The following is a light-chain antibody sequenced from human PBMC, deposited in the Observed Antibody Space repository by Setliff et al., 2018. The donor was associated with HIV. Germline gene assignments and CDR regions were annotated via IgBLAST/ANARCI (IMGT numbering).Light chain of an antibody. J-gene: IGLJ1*01. CDR1: SSDIGRYNL. CDR2: QAT. CDR3: CSNTGSNTYV. V-gene: IGLV2-23*01. Sequence: QSALAQPASVSGSPGQSITISCTGTSSDIGRYNLVSWYQQYPGKAPKLMIYQATKRPSGVSNRFSGSKSGNTASLTISGLQAEDEPDYYCCSNTGSNTYVFGSGTKGTV.